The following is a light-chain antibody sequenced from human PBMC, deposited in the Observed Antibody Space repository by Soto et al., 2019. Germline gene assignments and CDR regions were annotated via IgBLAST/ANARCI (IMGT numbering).Light chain of an antibody. CDR2: EVT. CDR1: SSDVGGYNY. Sequence: QSALTQPPSASGSPGQSVTISCTGTSSDVGGYNYVSWYQQHPGKAPKLMIYEVTKRPSGVPDRFSGSKSGNTASLPGSGLQAEDEANYFCSSYAGSNNLVFGGGTKRTVL. V-gene: IGLV2-8*01. CDR3: SSYAGSNNLV. J-gene: IGLJ3*02.